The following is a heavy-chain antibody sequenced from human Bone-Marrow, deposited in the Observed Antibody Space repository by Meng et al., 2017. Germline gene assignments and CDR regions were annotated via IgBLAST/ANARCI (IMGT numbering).Heavy chain of an antibody. J-gene: IGHJ4*02. D-gene: IGHD1-1*01. V-gene: IGHV3-48*03. CDR2: ISGSGSLT. CDR3: AREGISGTTSDY. Sequence: GEFLKISCATSGFTFSSYEMNWVRRAPGKGLEWVSYISGSGSLTKYTDSVKGRFTISRDNAKNSLYLQMHTLRAEDTAVYYCAREGISGTTSDYWGQGTLVTVSS. CDR1: GFTFSSYE.